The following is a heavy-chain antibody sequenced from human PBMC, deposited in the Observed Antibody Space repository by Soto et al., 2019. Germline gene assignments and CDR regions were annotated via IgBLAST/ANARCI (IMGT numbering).Heavy chain of an antibody. D-gene: IGHD3-10*01. CDR1: GYTFTSYG. CDR3: AKDYIPDY. V-gene: IGHV1-18*01. Sequence: ASVKVSCKASGYTFTSYGISWVRQAPGQGLEWMGWISAYNGNTNYAQKLQGRFTISRDNSKYTLYLQMNSLRAEDTAVYYCAKDYIPDYWGQGTLVTVSS. CDR2: ISAYNGNT. J-gene: IGHJ4*02.